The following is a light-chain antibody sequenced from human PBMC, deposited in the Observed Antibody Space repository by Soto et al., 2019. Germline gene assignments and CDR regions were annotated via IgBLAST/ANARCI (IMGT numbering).Light chain of an antibody. J-gene: IGKJ4*01. V-gene: IGKV3-20*01. CDR1: QTVRNNY. CDR3: QQFSSYPLT. Sequence: IVMTQSRATLSVSPVERATLSCRASQTVRNNYLAWYQXKPGQXPRXXIYDASSRATGIPDRFSGGGSGTDFTLTISRLEPEDFEVYYCQQFSSYPLTFGGGTKVDIK. CDR2: DAS.